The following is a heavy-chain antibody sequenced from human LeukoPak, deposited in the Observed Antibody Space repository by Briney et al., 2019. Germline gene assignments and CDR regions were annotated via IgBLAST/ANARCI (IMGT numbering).Heavy chain of an antibody. J-gene: IGHJ4*02. D-gene: IGHD3-10*01. CDR3: ARYGSGSYPNLDY. CDR2: INTNSGNP. CDR1: GYTFTSYA. Sequence: ASVKVSCKASGYTFTSYAMNWVRQAPGQGPEWMGWINTNSGNPTYAQGFTGRFVFSLDTSVSTTYLQISSLKAEDTAVYYCARYGSGSYPNLDYWGQGTLVTVSS. V-gene: IGHV7-4-1*02.